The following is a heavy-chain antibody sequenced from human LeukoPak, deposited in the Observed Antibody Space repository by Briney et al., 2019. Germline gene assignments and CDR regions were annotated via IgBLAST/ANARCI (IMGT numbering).Heavy chain of an antibody. CDR3: ARSLSIAVAGVHGY. Sequence: ASVKVSCKASGYTFTSYGINWVRQATGQGLEWMGWMNPNSGNTGYAQKFQGRVTITRNTSISTAYMELSSLRSEDTAVYYCARSLSIAVAGVHGYWGQGTLVTVSS. J-gene: IGHJ4*02. CDR2: MNPNSGNT. V-gene: IGHV1-8*03. CDR1: GYTFTSYG. D-gene: IGHD6-19*01.